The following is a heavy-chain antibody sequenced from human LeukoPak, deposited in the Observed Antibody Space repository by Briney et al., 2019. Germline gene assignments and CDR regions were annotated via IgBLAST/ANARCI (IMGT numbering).Heavy chain of an antibody. Sequence: PSETLSLTCTVSGGSISSYYCSWIRQPPGKGLEWIGYIYYSGSTNYNPSLKSRVTISVDTSKNQFSLKLSSVTAADTAVYYCARQGAFSITGTTVTLDYWGQGTLVTVSS. V-gene: IGHV4-59*08. CDR3: ARQGAFSITGTTVTLDY. J-gene: IGHJ4*02. D-gene: IGHD1-7*01. CDR1: GGSISSYY. CDR2: IYYSGST.